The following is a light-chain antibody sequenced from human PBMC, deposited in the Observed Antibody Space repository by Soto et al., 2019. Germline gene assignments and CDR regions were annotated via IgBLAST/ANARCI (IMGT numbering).Light chain of an antibody. CDR3: QQYGSSGT. V-gene: IGKV3-20*01. CDR1: QSVSNNY. CDR2: GAS. Sequence: DIVRAHSPCTLSLSPGERATLSCRASQSVSNNYLAWYQQKPGQAPRLLIYGASNRATGIPDRFSGSGSGTDFTLTISRLEPEDFAVYYCQQYGSSGTFGQGTKVAIK. J-gene: IGKJ1*01.